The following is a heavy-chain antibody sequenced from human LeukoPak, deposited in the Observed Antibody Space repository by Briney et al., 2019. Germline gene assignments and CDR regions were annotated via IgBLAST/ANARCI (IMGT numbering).Heavy chain of an antibody. D-gene: IGHD2-15*01. CDR3: ARDQSGGSYYYYYYYMDV. CDR1: GFTFSSYG. V-gene: IGHV3-23*01. Sequence: PGGSLRLSYAASGFTFSSYGMSWVRQAPGKGLEWVSAISGSGGNTYYADSVRGRFTISRDNSKNTLYLQMNSLRAEDTAVYYCARDQSGGSYYYYYYYMDVWGKGTTATVSS. CDR2: ISGSGGNT. J-gene: IGHJ6*03.